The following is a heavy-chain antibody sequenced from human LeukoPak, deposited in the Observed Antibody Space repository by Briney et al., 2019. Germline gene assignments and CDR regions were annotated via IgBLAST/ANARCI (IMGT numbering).Heavy chain of an antibody. V-gene: IGHV4-59*01. Sequence: PSETLSLTCTVSGGSISSYYWSWIRQPPRKGLEWIGYIYYSGSTNYNPSLKSRVTISVDTSKNQFSLKLSSVTAADTAVYYCARGGFGIYYFDYWGQGTLVTVSS. D-gene: IGHD3-3*01. CDR2: IYYSGST. J-gene: IGHJ4*02. CDR3: ARGGFGIYYFDY. CDR1: GGSISSYY.